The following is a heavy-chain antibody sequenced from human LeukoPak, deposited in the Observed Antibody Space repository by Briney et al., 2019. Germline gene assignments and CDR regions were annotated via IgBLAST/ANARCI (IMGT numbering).Heavy chain of an antibody. J-gene: IGHJ4*02. CDR1: GFTFGRSW. CDR2: IKEDGSET. V-gene: IGHV3-7*01. Sequence: GGSLRLSCAASGFTFGRSWMNWVRQAPGKGLEWVANIKEDGSETYYVDSAKGRFTISRDNAKSSLYLQMDRLRVEDTAIYYCSRSLNNWGQGTLVTVSS. CDR3: SRSLNN.